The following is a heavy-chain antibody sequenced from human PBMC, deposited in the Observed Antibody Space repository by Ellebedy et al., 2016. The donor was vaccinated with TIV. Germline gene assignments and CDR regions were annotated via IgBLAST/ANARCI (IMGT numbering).Heavy chain of an antibody. V-gene: IGHV5-51*01. CDR1: GHSFTGYR. CDR3: ARRRGGYTFGPHVFDI. J-gene: IGHJ3*02. Sequence: GESLKISXKESGHSFTGYRIGWVRQMPGKGLEWMGIIYLDDSDIRYSPSFQGQVTISADKSISTAYLQWSSLKPSDTATYYCARRRGGYTFGPHVFDIWGQGTVVTVSS. D-gene: IGHD5-18*01. CDR2: IYLDDSDI.